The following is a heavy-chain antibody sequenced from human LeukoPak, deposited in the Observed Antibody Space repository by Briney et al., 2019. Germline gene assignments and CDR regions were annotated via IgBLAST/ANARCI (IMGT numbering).Heavy chain of an antibody. D-gene: IGHD1-14*01. CDR2: IYSGGTT. CDR3: ATQQGGNPAY. J-gene: IGHJ4*02. CDR1: GFAVSSNY. Sequence: GGSLRLSCAASGFAVSSNYMSWVRQAPGKGLEWVSVIYSGGTTNYADSVKGRFTFSRDNAKNMLYLQVNSLRAEDTAVYHCATQQGGNPAYWGQGTLVTVSS. V-gene: IGHV3-53*01.